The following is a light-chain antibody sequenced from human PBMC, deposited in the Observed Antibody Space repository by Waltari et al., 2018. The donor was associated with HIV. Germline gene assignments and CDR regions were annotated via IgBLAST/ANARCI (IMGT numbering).Light chain of an antibody. J-gene: IGKJ1*01. CDR1: QTVNNY. V-gene: IGKV1-39*01. CDR2: GAS. Sequence: DIQMTQSPSSLSAYIGDTVIITCRAGQTVNNYLNWYQQTPGKAPKLLIYGASTLQRGVPSRFSGSGSGTDFTLTITGLQPDDYGTYYCQQSHNGPRTFGQGTKVEMK. CDR3: QQSHNGPRT.